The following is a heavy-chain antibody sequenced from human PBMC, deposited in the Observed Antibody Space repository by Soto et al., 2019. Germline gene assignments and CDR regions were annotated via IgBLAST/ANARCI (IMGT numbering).Heavy chain of an antibody. CDR1: GFSLSTSGVG. CDR2: IYWDDDK. V-gene: IGHV2-5*02. CDR3: AHSPFTYYYDSSGDAFDI. D-gene: IGHD3-22*01. Sequence: QITLKESGPTLVKPTQTLTLTCTFSGFSLSTSGVGVGWIRQPPGKALEWLALIYWDDDKRYSPSLKSRLTITKDTSKNQVVLTMTNMDPVDTATYYCAHSPFTYYYDSSGDAFDIWGQGTMVTVSS. J-gene: IGHJ3*02.